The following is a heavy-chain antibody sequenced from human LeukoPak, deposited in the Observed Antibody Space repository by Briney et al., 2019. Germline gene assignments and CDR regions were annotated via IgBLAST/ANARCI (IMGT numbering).Heavy chain of an antibody. Sequence: HPGGSLRLSCAASGFTFSSYGMSWVRQTPGKGLEWASSLSGSGGSTYYADSVKGRFTISRDNSKNTLYLQMNSLRADDTAIYYCAKDEEDIVVVPAEPFDYWGQGTLVTVSS. J-gene: IGHJ4*02. CDR2: LSGSGGST. CDR1: GFTFSSYG. CDR3: AKDEEDIVVVPAEPFDY. V-gene: IGHV3-23*01. D-gene: IGHD2-2*01.